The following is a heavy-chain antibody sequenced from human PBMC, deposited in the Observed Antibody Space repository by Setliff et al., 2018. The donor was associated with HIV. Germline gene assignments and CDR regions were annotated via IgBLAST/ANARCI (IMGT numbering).Heavy chain of an antibody. CDR3: ARNPCSGGSCPDAFDI. V-gene: IGHV4-59*01. CDR1: GGSISSYY. Sequence: SETLSLTCTASGGSISSYYWSWIRQPPGKGLEWIGYIYYSGSTNYNPSLKSRVTISVDTSKNQFTLKLSSVTAADTAVYYCARNPCSGGSCPDAFDIWGQGTMVTVS. J-gene: IGHJ3*02. CDR2: IYYSGST. D-gene: IGHD2-15*01.